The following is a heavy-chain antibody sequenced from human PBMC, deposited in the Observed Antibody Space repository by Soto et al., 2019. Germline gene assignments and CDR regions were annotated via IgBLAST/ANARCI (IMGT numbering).Heavy chain of an antibody. CDR1: GFTFSTYA. CDR3: ARKYPGTRPLDY. Sequence: EVQLLESGGGLVQPGGSLILSCAASGFTFSTYAMNWVRQAPGKGLEWISVIGTIGDTYYADSVKGRFTISRDNYKTTLYLQMDSLRDEDTAQYYCARKYPGTRPLDYWGQGTLVTVSS. CDR2: IGTIGDT. V-gene: IGHV3-23*01. J-gene: IGHJ4*02.